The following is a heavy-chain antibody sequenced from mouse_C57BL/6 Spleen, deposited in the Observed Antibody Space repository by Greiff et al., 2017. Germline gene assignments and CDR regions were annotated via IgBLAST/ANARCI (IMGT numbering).Heavy chain of an antibody. CDR3: ARAVTTYGY. V-gene: IGHV1-50*01. J-gene: IGHJ2*01. CDR1: GYTFTSYW. CDR2: IDPSDSYT. D-gene: IGHD2-2*01. Sequence: VQLQQPGAELVKPGASVKLSCKASGYTFTSYWMPWVKQRPGQGLEWIGEIDPSDSYTNYNQKFKGKATLTVDTSSSTAYMQLSSLTSEDSAVYYCARAVTTYGYWGQGTTLTVSS.